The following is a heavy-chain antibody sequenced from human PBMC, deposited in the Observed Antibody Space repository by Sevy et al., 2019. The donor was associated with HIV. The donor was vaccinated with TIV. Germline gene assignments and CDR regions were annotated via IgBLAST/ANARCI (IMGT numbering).Heavy chain of an antibody. V-gene: IGHV3-15*01. D-gene: IGHD2-8*02. CDR2: IKSRPDGGTT. J-gene: IGHJ6*02. CDR1: GFTFTYAW. Sequence: GGSLRLSCEASGFTFTYAWMTWVRHAPGKGLEWVGRIKSRPDGGTTDYAAPVKGRFSISRDDSKNTLYLQMNSLKIEDTAVYYCSTDPIILLLVTDGKDVWGQGTTVTVSS. CDR3: STDPIILLLVTDGKDV.